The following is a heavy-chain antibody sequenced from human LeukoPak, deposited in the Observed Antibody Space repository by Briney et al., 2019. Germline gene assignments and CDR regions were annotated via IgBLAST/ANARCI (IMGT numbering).Heavy chain of an antibody. CDR1: GFTFDDYA. D-gene: IGHD3-10*01. V-gene: IGHV3-43D*03. J-gene: IGHJ4*02. CDR2: ISWDGGST. Sequence: GGSLRLSCAASGFTFDDYAMHWVRHAPGKGLEWVSLISWDGGSTYYADSVKGRFTISRDNSKNTLYLQMNSLRAEDTAVYYCAKDKSGVLLWFGELLASYFDYWGQGTLVTVSS. CDR3: AKDKSGVLLWFGELLASYFDY.